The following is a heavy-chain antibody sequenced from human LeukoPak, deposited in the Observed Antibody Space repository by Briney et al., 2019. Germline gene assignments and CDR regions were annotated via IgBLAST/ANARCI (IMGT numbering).Heavy chain of an antibody. CDR3: ARNDYGDFSYYFYGMDV. CDR2: INPNTGGT. J-gene: IGHJ6*02. Sequence: GASVKVSSKASGYTFTVHYMHWVRQAPGQGVEWMGWINPNTGGTDYAQKFQGRVPITRDTSISTAYMQLSRLASDDTAVYYCARNDYGDFSYYFYGMDVWGQGTTVTVSS. CDR1: GYTFTVHY. D-gene: IGHD4-17*01. V-gene: IGHV1-2*02.